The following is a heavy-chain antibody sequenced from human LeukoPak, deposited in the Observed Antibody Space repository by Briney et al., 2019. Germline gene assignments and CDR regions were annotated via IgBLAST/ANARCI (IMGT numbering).Heavy chain of an antibody. J-gene: IGHJ6*03. CDR2: ISSSSSTI. CDR1: GFTFSSYS. Sequence: PGGSLRLSCAASGFTFSSYSMNWVRQAPGKGLEWASYISSSSSTIYYADSVKGRFTISRDNAKNSLYLQMSSLRDEDTAMYYCARGGRRYDYYYHMDVWGKGTTVTVSS. V-gene: IGHV3-48*02. CDR3: ARGGRRYDYYYHMDV.